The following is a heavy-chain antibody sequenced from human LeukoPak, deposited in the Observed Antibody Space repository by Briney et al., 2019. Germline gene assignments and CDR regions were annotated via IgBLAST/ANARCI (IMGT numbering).Heavy chain of an antibody. D-gene: IGHD6-19*01. J-gene: IGHJ4*02. Sequence: ASVTVSCTASGYTFTYCDINWVRQAPGQGLEWMGWMNPNSGNTGYGQSFQGRITITRDISIGTAYMELSNLTSEDTAIYYCTRGSSGRRDNWGQGTLVTVSA. CDR1: GYTFTYCD. CDR2: MNPNSGNT. CDR3: TRGSSGRRDN. V-gene: IGHV1-8*01.